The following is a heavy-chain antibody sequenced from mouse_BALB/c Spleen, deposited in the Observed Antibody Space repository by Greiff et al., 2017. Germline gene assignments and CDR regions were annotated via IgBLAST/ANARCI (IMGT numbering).Heavy chain of an antibody. V-gene: IGHV3-2*02. CDR2: ISYSGST. CDR1: GYSITSDYA. J-gene: IGHJ1*01. CDR3: ATTGYWYFDV. Sequence: EVKLVESGPGLVKPSQSLSLTCTVTGYSITSDYAWNWIRQFPGNKLEWMGYISYSGSTSYNPSLKSRISITRDTSKNQFFLQLNSVTTEDTATYYCATTGYWYFDVWGAGTTVTVSS. D-gene: IGHD3-2*01.